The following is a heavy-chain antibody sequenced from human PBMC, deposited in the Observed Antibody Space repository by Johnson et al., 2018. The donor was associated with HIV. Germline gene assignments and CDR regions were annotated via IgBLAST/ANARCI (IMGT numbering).Heavy chain of an antibody. J-gene: IGHJ3*02. CDR1: GFTFSSYW. D-gene: IGHD1-14*01. V-gene: IGHV3-74*01. CDR3: ARDQGGNHNAFDI. Sequence: VQLVESGGGLLQPGGSLRLSCAASGFTFSSYWMHWVRQAPGKGLVWVSRINSDGSSRRYADSVKGRFTISRDNDKNTLYLQMNSLRADDTAVYYCARDQGGNHNAFDIWGQGTMVTVSS. CDR2: INSDGSSR.